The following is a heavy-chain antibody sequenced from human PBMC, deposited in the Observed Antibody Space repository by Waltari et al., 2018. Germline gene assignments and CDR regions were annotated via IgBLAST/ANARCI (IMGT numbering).Heavy chain of an antibody. J-gene: IGHJ4*02. D-gene: IGHD6-19*01. Sequence: EVQLVESGGGLVQPGGSLRLSCAASGFTFSSYSMNWVRQAPGKGLEWVSYISSSSSTIYYADSVKGRFTISRDNAKNSLYLQMNSLRAEDTAVYYCAKGIAVAATVRFFDYWGQGTLVTVSS. CDR2: ISSSSSTI. CDR1: GFTFSSYS. V-gene: IGHV3-48*01. CDR3: AKGIAVAATVRFFDY.